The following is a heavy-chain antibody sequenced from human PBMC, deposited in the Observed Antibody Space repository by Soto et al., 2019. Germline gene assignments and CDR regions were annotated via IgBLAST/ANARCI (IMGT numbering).Heavy chain of an antibody. CDR1: GGSISSSNW. J-gene: IGHJ4*02. V-gene: IGHV4-4*02. CDR2: IYHSGST. Sequence: SETLSLTCAVSGGSISSSNWWSWVRQPPGKGLEWIGEIYHSGSTNYNPSLKSRVTISVDKSKNQFSLKLSSVTAADTAVYYCAREGSDPTRHFDYWGQGTLVTVSS. D-gene: IGHD2-21*02. CDR3: AREGSDPTRHFDY.